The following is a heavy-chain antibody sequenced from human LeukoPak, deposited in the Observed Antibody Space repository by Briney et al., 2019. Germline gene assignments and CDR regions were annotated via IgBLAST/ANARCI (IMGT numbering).Heavy chain of an antibody. V-gene: IGHV3-23*01. D-gene: IGHD3-3*01. Sequence: GGSLRLFCAASGFTFSSYAMSWVRQAPGKGLEWVSAISGSGGSTYYADSVKGRFTISRDNSKNTLYLQMNSLRAEDTAVYYCAKGSHHYDFWSGYYLDYYYGMDVWGQGTTVTVSS. J-gene: IGHJ6*02. CDR1: GFTFSSYA. CDR3: AKGSHHYDFWSGYYLDYYYGMDV. CDR2: ISGSGGST.